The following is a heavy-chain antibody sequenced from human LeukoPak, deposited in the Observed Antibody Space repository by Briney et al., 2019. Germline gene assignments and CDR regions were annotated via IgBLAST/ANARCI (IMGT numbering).Heavy chain of an antibody. CDR3: AREPGIVVVTADDDY. CDR1: GFTFSSYA. V-gene: IGHV3-23*01. CDR2: ISGSGGST. J-gene: IGHJ4*02. Sequence: QPEGSLRLSCAASGFTFSSYAMSWVRQAPGKGLEWVSAISGSGGSTYYADSVKGRFTISRDNSKNTLYLQMNSLRAEDTAVDYCAREPGIVVVTADDDYWGQGTLVTVSS. D-gene: IGHD2-21*02.